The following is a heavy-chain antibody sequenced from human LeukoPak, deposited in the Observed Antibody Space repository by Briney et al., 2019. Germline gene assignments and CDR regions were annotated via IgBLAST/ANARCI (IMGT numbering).Heavy chain of an antibody. CDR2: IYPGDSDT. CDR1: GYSFTSYW. Sequence: GESLKISCKGSGYSFTSYWIGWVRQMPGKGLEWMVIIYPGDSDTRYSPSFQGQVTISADKSISTAYLQWSSLKASDTAMYYCAVKTGTTPYYYGMDVWGQGTTVTVSS. CDR3: AVKTGTTPYYYGMDV. D-gene: IGHD1-7*01. J-gene: IGHJ6*02. V-gene: IGHV5-51*01.